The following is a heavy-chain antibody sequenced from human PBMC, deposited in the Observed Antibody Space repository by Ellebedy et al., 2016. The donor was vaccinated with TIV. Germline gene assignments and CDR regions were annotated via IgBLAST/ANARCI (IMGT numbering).Heavy chain of an antibody. CDR2: ISSSGSTI. J-gene: IGHJ3*02. V-gene: IGHV3-11*04. CDR3: ARDRITMIVVVPGPDAFDI. Sequence: GESLKISCAASGFTFSDYYMSWIRQAPGKGLEWVSYISSSGSTIYYADSVKGRFTISRDNAKNSLYLQMNSLIAEDTAVYYCARDRITMIVVVPGPDAFDIWGQGTLVTVSS. D-gene: IGHD3-22*01. CDR1: GFTFSDYY.